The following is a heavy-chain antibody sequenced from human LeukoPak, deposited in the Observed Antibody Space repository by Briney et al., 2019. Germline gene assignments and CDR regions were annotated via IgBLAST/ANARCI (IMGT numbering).Heavy chain of an antibody. D-gene: IGHD3-3*01. J-gene: IGHJ3*02. CDR2: ISSSSSYI. CDR1: GFTFSSYS. Sequence: GGSLRLSCAASGFTFSSYSMNRVRQAPGKGLEWVSSISSSSSYIYYADSVKGQFTISRDNAKNSLYLQMNSLRAEDTAVYYCARDRFPNYDFWSGDAFDIWGQGTMVTVSS. CDR3: ARDRFPNYDFWSGDAFDI. V-gene: IGHV3-21*01.